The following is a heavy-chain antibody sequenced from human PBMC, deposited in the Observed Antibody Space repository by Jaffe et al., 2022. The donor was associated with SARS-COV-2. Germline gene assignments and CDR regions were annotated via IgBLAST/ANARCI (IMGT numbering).Heavy chain of an antibody. CDR1: GYSLSSGYY. Sequence: QVQLQESGPGLVRPSETLSLICTVSGYSLSSGYYWGWIRQPPGKGLEWIGTVYYIGSTYYNPSLRSRVTISLDTSKNQFSLNLSYVTAADTAVYFCARILTGPYHFDSWGQGTLVTVSS. CDR2: VYYIGST. CDR3: ARILTGPYHFDS. J-gene: IGHJ4*02. V-gene: IGHV4-38-2*02. D-gene: IGHD3-9*01.